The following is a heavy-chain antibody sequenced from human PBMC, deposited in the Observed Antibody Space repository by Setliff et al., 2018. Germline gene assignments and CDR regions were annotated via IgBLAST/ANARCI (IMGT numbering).Heavy chain of an antibody. CDR1: GGTFSSYT. CDR2: IIPILGIA. D-gene: IGHD3-10*01. CDR3: ARDISLGKAAVWFGELKGWFDP. J-gene: IGHJ5*02. V-gene: IGHV1-69*04. Sequence: SCKASGGTFSSYTISWVRRAPGQGLEWMGRIIPILGIANYAQKFQGRVTITADKSTSTAYMELSSLRSEDTAVYYCARDISLGKAAVWFGELKGWFDPWGQGTLVTVSS.